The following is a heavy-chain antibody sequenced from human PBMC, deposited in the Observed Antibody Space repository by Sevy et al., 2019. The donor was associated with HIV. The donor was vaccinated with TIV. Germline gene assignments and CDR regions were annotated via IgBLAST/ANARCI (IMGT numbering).Heavy chain of an antibody. Sequence: GGSLRLSCAASGFTFSSYSMNWVRQAPGKGLEWVSSISSSSSYIYYADSVKGRFAITRDNAKNSLYLHMNSLRAEDTAVYYCAREGSGDYYGSGSYYSSYYYYGMDVWGQGTTVTVSS. CDR1: GFTFSSYS. V-gene: IGHV3-21*01. J-gene: IGHJ6*02. CDR3: AREGSGDYYGSGSYYSSYYYYGMDV. CDR2: ISSSSSYI. D-gene: IGHD3-10*01.